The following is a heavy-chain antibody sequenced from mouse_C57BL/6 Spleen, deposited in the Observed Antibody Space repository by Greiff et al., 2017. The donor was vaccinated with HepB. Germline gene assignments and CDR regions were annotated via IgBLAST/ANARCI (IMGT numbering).Heavy chain of an antibody. Sequence: VKLMESGAELARPGASVKLSCKASGYTFTSYGISWVKQRTGQGLEWIGEIYPRSGNTYYNEKFKGKATLTADKSSSTAYMELRSLTSEDSAVYFCALQLRLRDYAMDYWGQGTSVTVSS. J-gene: IGHJ4*01. CDR2: IYPRSGNT. CDR1: GYTFTSYG. D-gene: IGHD3-2*02. V-gene: IGHV1-81*01. CDR3: ALQLRLRDYAMDY.